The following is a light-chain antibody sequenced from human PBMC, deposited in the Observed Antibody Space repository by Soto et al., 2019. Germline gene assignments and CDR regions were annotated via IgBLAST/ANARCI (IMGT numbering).Light chain of an antibody. CDR3: QQANIPPT. V-gene: IGKV3-20*01. J-gene: IGKJ1*01. Sequence: EIVLTQSPGTLSLSPGERATLSCRASQSVSSSYLAWYQQKPGQAPRLLIYGASSRATGIPDRFSGSGSGTDFTLTISRLEPEDFATYYCQQANIPPTFGQGTKVDI. CDR2: GAS. CDR1: QSVSSSY.